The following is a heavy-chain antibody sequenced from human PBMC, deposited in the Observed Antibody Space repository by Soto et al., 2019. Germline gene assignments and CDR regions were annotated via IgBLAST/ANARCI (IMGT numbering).Heavy chain of an antibody. D-gene: IGHD3-10*01. J-gene: IGHJ4*02. CDR1: GYTFTSYG. V-gene: IGHV1-18*01. CDR2: ISAYNGNT. Sequence: ASVKVSCKASGYTFTSYGISWVRQAPGQGLEWMGWISAYNGNTNYAQKLQGRVTMTTDKSTSTAYMELRSLRSDDTAVYYCARGAYYYGSGSYGTPNFDYWGQGTLVTVSS. CDR3: ARGAYYYGSGSYGTPNFDY.